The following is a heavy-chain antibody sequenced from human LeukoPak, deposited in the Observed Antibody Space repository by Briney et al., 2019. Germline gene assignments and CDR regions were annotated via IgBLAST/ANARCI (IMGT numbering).Heavy chain of an antibody. V-gene: IGHV3-7*01. Sequence: PGGSLRLSCGASGSTFSSYWTNWVRQAPGKGPEWVANINHDSSEKYYVDSVKGRFTTSRDNAKNPLYLQMNSLRAEDTAVYYCARDPTRGYSYGYEDYWGQGTLVTVSS. J-gene: IGHJ4*02. D-gene: IGHD5-18*01. CDR3: ARDPTRGYSYGYEDY. CDR2: INHDSSEK. CDR1: GSTFSSYW.